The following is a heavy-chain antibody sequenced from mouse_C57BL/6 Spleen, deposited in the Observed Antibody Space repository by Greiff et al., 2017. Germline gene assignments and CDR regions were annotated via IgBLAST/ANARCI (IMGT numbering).Heavy chain of an antibody. CDR1: GYTFTSYW. J-gene: IGHJ3*01. CDR2: IDPNSGGT. D-gene: IGHD3-2*02. V-gene: IGHV1-72*01. Sequence: QVQLQQPGAELVKPGASVKLSCKASGYTFTSYWMHWVKQRPGRGLEWIGRIDPNSGGTKYNEKFKSKATLTVDQPSSPACMQLSSLTSEDSAVYYCADSSGFSWFAYWGQGTLVTVSA. CDR3: ADSSGFSWFAY.